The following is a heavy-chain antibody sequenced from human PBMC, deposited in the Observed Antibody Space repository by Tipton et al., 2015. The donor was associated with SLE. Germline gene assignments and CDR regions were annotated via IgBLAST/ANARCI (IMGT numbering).Heavy chain of an antibody. Sequence: TLSLTCIVSGDSISSSSYYWGWIRQPPGKGLEWVGTVYYTGNTFYNPSLKSRVTISVDTSKNQFSLKLSSVTAADTAVYYCARFSPAIAGFDPWGQGTLVTVSS. CDR1: GDSISSSSYY. D-gene: IGHD1-26*01. CDR2: VYYTGNT. J-gene: IGHJ5*02. CDR3: ARFSPAIAGFDP. V-gene: IGHV4-39*07.